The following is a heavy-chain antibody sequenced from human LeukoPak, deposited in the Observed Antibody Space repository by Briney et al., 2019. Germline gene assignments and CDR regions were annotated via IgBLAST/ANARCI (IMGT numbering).Heavy chain of an antibody. CDR1: GGSIGSYY. CDR3: ARDGVAGGFDY. CDR2: VHYSGST. J-gene: IGHJ4*02. D-gene: IGHD6-19*01. Sequence: SETLSLTCTVSGGSIGSYYWNWIRQAPGKGLEWIGYVHYSGSTNHNSSLKSRVTISVDTSKNQYSLKLSSVTAADTAVYYCARDGVAGGFDYWGQGTLVTVSS. V-gene: IGHV4-59*01.